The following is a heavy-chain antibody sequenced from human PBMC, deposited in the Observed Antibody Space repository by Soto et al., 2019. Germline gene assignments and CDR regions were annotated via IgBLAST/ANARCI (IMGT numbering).Heavy chain of an antibody. Sequence: ASVKVSCKASGYTFTDYYILWVRQAPGQGLEWMGVINPSGGSTTYAQRFQGRVTMTRDTSTSTVYMELSSLRSEDTAVYYCARGVMIAFGGVIVDNWFDPWGQGTLVTVSS. J-gene: IGHJ5*02. CDR1: GYTFTDYY. CDR3: ARGVMIAFGGVIVDNWFDP. CDR2: INPSGGST. D-gene: IGHD3-16*02. V-gene: IGHV1-46*01.